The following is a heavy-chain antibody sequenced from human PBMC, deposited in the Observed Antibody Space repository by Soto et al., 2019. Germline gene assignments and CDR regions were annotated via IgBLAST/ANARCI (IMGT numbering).Heavy chain of an antibody. CDR1: GFTFSSYS. CDR2: ISSSSSTI. Sequence: PGGSLRLSCAASGFTFSSYSMNWVRQAPGKGLEWVSYISSSSSTIYYADSVKGRFTISRDNAKNSLYLQMNSLRDEDTAVYYCARLLYDFWSGYYRRGPLDVRGQGTTVTVSS. V-gene: IGHV3-48*02. D-gene: IGHD3-3*01. CDR3: ARLLYDFWSGYYRRGPLDV. J-gene: IGHJ6*02.